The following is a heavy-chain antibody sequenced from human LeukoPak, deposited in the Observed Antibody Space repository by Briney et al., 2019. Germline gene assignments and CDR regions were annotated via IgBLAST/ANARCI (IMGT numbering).Heavy chain of an antibody. CDR3: AKDPGLRLKYFDY. D-gene: IGHD5-12*01. CDR1: GFTVSNNY. J-gene: IGHJ4*02. V-gene: IGHV3-66*01. CDR2: IYSGGGT. Sequence: GGSLRLSCAASGFTVSNNYMSWVRQAPGKGLEWVSVIYSGGGTYYADSVKGRFTISRDNSKNTLYLQMNSLRAEDTAVYYCAKDPGLRLKYFDYWGQGTLVTVSS.